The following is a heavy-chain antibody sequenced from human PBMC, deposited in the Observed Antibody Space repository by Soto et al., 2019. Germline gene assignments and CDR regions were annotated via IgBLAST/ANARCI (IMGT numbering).Heavy chain of an antibody. Sequence: QPGRSLRLSGSASGFTLSSYWMSWVRQAPGKGLEWVANIKQDGSEKYYVDSVKGRFTISRDNAKNSLYLQMNSLRAEDTAVYYCARVKSRYYDSSGYYYGYWGQGTLVPVSS. V-gene: IGHV3-7*01. D-gene: IGHD3-22*01. CDR3: ARVKSRYYDSSGYYYGY. J-gene: IGHJ4*02. CDR1: GFTLSSYW. CDR2: IKQDGSEK.